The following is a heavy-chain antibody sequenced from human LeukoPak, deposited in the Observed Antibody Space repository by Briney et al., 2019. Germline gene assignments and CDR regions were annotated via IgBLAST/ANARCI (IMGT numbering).Heavy chain of an antibody. CDR2: ISTYDGGT. J-gene: IGHJ4*02. D-gene: IGHD2-15*01. CDR1: GYTFTRYG. V-gene: IGHV1-18*04. CDR3: ARDVLNRCIGGICPIDD. Sequence: ASVRVSCKASGYTFTRYGITWVRQAPGQGLEWMGWISTYDGGTYYAQKFQGRVTMTRDTSTNTAYMELRGLRSDDTALYYCARDVLNRCIGGICPIDDWGQGTLSPSPQ.